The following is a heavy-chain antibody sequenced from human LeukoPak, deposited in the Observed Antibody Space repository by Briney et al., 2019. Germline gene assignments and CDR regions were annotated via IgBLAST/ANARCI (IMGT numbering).Heavy chain of an antibody. J-gene: IGHJ3*02. V-gene: IGHV1-2*02. CDR3: ARDSLLDAFYI. Sequence: ASVKVSCKASGYTFTGYYMHWVRPAPGQGLEWMGWINSNSGGTNYVQKVQGRVTMTRKTPISTAYMERSRLRSDDTAVYDCARDSLLDAFYIWGQGTMVTVSS. CDR2: INSNSGGT. D-gene: IGHD3-10*01. CDR1: GYTFTGYY.